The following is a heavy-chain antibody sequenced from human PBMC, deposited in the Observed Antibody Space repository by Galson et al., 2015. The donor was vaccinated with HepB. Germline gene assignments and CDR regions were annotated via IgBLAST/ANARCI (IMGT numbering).Heavy chain of an antibody. J-gene: IGHJ3*02. CDR2: IRVKGNNYAT. Sequence: SLRLSCAASGFTFSGSAIHWVRQASGKGLEWVGRIRVKGNNYATTYSASVKGRCTISRDDSKNTAYLQMNSLKTEDTAVYYCLEYSSSIDAFDIWGQGTMVTVSS. CDR3: LEYSSSIDAFDI. CDR1: GFTFSGSA. D-gene: IGHD3-22*01. V-gene: IGHV3-73*01.